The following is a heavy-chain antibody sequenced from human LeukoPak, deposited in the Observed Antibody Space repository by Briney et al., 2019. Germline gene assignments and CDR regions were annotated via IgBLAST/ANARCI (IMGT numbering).Heavy chain of an antibody. Sequence: GTSLRLSCEVSGLTINNRGMHWVRQAPGKGLEWVAMISHDGNVEYYLDSVKGRLTISRDNSKNTLYLQMNSLTTEDTAIYYCAKDWGASGWYNWFDSWGQGTRVTVSS. V-gene: IGHV3-30*18. CDR2: ISHDGNVE. D-gene: IGHD6-19*01. CDR3: AKDWGASGWYNWFDS. J-gene: IGHJ5*01. CDR1: GLTINNRG.